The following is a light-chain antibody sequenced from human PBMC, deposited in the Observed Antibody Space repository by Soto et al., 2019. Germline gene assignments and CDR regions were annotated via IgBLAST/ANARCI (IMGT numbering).Light chain of an antibody. CDR1: NIGSES. CDR2: DDS. CDR3: QVWYSSTDLYV. J-gene: IGLJ1*01. V-gene: IGLV3-21*02. Sequence: ELAQPPSVSVAPGQTAGITCGGNNIGSESVHWYQQRPGQAPVLVVYDDSDRPSGIPERFSGSSSANTATLTISRVEAGDEADYYCQVWYSSTDLYVFGSGTKV.